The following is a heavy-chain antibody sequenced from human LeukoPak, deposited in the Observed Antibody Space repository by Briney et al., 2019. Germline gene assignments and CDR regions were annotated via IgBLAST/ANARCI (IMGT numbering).Heavy chain of an antibody. V-gene: IGHV4-34*01. D-gene: IGHD6-13*01. CDR2: INHSGST. CDR3: ARVLTAAAGTA. J-gene: IGHJ5*02. Sequence: SETLSLTCAVYGGSFSGYYWCWIRQPPGKGLEWIGEINHSGSTNYNPSLKSRVTISVDTSKNQFSLKLSSVTAADTAVYYCARVLTAAAGTAWGQGTLVTVSS. CDR1: GGSFSGYY.